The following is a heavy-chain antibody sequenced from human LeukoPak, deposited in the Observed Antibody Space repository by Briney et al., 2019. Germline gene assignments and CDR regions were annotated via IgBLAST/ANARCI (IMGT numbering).Heavy chain of an antibody. J-gene: IGHJ6*03. V-gene: IGHV3-20*04. CDR3: AREIAVVADYYYYYMGV. CDR2: INWNGGST. Sequence: GGSLRLSCAASGFTFDDYGMSWVRQAPGKGLEWVSGINWNGGSTGYADSVKGRFTISRDNAKNSLYLQMNSLRAEDTALYYCAREIAVVADYYYYYMGVWGKGTTVTVSS. D-gene: IGHD2-15*01. CDR1: GFTFDDYG.